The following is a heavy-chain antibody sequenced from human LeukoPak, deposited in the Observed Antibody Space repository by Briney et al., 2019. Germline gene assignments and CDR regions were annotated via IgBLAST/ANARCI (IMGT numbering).Heavy chain of an antibody. CDR2: IKSDGSNS. CDR3: VRVGGRSSIGGDC. CDR1: GFTSSTCW. D-gene: IGHD3-10*01. Sequence: GGSLRLSCAASGFTSSTCWMHWVRQAPGTGLVWVSRIKSDGSNSNYADCVKGRFTISRDNAKNTLYLQMNSLRAEDTAVYHCVRVGGRSSIGGDCWGQGTLVTVSS. V-gene: IGHV3-74*01. J-gene: IGHJ4*02.